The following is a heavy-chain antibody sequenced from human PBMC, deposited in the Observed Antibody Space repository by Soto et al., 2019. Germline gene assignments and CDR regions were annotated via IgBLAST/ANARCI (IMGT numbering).Heavy chain of an antibody. CDR1: GFTFSNYA. Sequence: VQLLESGGGLVQPGGSLRLSCEASGFTFSNYAMAWVRQTPGEGPEWVSTIGGGDDIFYAESVQGRFIISRDDSRSTMYLQMDNLRVEDTAIYFCAKYSISYDGIYDAFDVWRQGTVVTVSS. D-gene: IGHD5-12*01. CDR2: IGGGDDI. V-gene: IGHV3-23*01. J-gene: IGHJ3*01. CDR3: AKYSISYDGIYDAFDV.